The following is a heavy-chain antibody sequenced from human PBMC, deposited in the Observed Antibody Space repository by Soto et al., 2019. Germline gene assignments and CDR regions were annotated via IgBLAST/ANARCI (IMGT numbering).Heavy chain of an antibody. V-gene: IGHV1-18*04. Sequence: QVQLVQSGAEVKKPRASVKVSCKASGYTFTTYGISWVRQAPGQGLEWMGWISAYNGNTNYAQKLQGRVTMTTDTSTGTAYMELRSLRSDDTAVYYCARDDYYDSQGGFDYWGQGTLVTVSS. D-gene: IGHD3-22*01. J-gene: IGHJ4*02. CDR3: ARDDYYDSQGGFDY. CDR2: ISAYNGNT. CDR1: GYTFTTYG.